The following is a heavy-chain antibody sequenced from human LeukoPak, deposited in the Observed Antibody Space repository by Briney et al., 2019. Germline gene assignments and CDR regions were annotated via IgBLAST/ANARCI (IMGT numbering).Heavy chain of an antibody. CDR3: AKEAPLYCAATNCEEGSFDC. V-gene: IGHV3-23*01. CDR2: ISITGGST. CDR1: GFTFSNYA. Sequence: GGSLRLSCAASGFTFSNYALSWVRQAPGKGLQWVSTISITGGSTYYADSVKGRFTISRDNSRNTVSLQMNSLRAEDTAVYYCAKEAPLYCAATNCEEGSFDCWGQGTLVTIPS. J-gene: IGHJ4*02. D-gene: IGHD2-8*02.